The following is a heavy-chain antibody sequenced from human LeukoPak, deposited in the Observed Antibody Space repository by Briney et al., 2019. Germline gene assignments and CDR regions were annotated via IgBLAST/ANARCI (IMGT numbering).Heavy chain of an antibody. D-gene: IGHD3-22*01. Sequence: PGGSLRLSCAASGFTFSSYGMHWVRQAPGKGLEWVAVIWYDGSNKYYADSVKGRFTISRDNSKNTLYLQVNSLRAEDTAMYYCARDSSGFIDYWGQGTLVTVSS. CDR1: GFTFSSYG. V-gene: IGHV3-33*01. CDR3: ARDSSGFIDY. CDR2: IWYDGSNK. J-gene: IGHJ4*02.